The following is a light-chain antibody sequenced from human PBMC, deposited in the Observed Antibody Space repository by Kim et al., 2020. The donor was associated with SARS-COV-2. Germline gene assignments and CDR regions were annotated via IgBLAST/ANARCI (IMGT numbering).Light chain of an antibody. J-gene: IGLJ2*01. CDR3: QAWDSSTVV. V-gene: IGLV3-1*01. Sequence: VSPGQTASITCSGDKLGDKYAFWYQQKPGQSPVLVIYQDSKRPSGIPERFSGSNSGNTATLTISGTQAMDEADYYCQAWDSSTVVFGGGTQLTVL. CDR2: QDS. CDR1: KLGDKY.